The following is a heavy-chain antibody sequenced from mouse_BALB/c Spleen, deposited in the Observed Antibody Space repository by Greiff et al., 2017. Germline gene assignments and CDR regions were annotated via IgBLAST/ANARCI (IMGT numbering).Heavy chain of an antibody. D-gene: IGHD1-2*01. J-gene: IGHJ2*01. CDR1: GYSITSGYY. V-gene: IGHV3-6*02. Sequence: ESGPGLVKPSQSLSLTCSVTGYSITSGYYWNWLRQFPGNKLEWMGYISYDGSNNYNPSLKNRISITRDTSKNQFFLKLNSVTTEDTATYYCARGTGITTATPYFDYWGQGTTLTVSS. CDR3: ARGTGITTATPYFDY. CDR2: ISYDGSN.